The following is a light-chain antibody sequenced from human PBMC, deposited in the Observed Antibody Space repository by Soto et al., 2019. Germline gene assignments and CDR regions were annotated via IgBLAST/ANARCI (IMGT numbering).Light chain of an antibody. CDR3: CSYVGTTSDV. CDR2: DLT. CDR1: GNAVSYQL. V-gene: IGLV2-23*02. Sequence: QSVLTQPASVSGSPGQSITISCSGNAVSYQLVSWYQQQPGKAPKLILYDLTTRPSGVSNRFSGFKSGTTASLRITGLQAEDEADYYCCSYVGTTSDVFGTATKVTVL. J-gene: IGLJ1*01.